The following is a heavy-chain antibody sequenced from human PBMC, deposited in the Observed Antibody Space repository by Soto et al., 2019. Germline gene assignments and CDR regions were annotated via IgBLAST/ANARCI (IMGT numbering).Heavy chain of an antibody. J-gene: IGHJ6*02. V-gene: IGHV1-2*02. CDR2: INPNSGDT. CDR1: GYAFTGYY. Sequence: ASVKVSCKASGYAFTGYYVHWVRQAPGQGLEWMGWINPNSGDTYLAQRFQGRVTMNRDTSIGTAYMELRGLTSDDTAEYYCAKGGAIVAAGTRVYLYNAMDVWGQGTTVTVSS. CDR3: AKGGAIVAAGTRVYLYNAMDV. D-gene: IGHD1-26*01.